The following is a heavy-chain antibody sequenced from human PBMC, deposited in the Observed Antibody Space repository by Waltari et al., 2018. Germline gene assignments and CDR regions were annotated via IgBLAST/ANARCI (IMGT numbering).Heavy chain of an antibody. D-gene: IGHD6-19*01. Sequence: EVQLVESGGGLVQPGGSLRLSCAASGFPFSSYAMAWVRQAPGKGLQWVSGIGGRGDRTYYADSVKGRFTISRDNSKNTLYLQMNSLRVEDTAVYHCAKEFTNGWPHDYWGQGVLVTVSS. CDR3: AKEFTNGWPHDY. CDR1: GFPFSSYA. V-gene: IGHV3-23*04. CDR2: IGGRGDRT. J-gene: IGHJ4*01.